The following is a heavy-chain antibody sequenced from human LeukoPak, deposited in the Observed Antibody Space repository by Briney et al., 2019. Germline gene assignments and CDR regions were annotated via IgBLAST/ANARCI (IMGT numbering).Heavy chain of an antibody. J-gene: IGHJ4*02. CDR3: IREGGAAAADY. V-gene: IGHV3-49*02. D-gene: IGHD6-13*01. CDR2: ASGFTF. Sequence: ASGFTFEYAASVKGRFTISRDDSKSIAYLQMNSLKTEDTAVYYCIREGGAAAADYWGQGTLVTVSS.